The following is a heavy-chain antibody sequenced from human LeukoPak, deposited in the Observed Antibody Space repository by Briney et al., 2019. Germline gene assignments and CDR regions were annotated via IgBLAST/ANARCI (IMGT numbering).Heavy chain of an antibody. Sequence: ASVKVSCKASGYTFTGYYMHWVRQAPGQGLEWMGWINPNSGGTNCAQKLQGRVTMTTDTSTSTAYMELRSLRSDDTAVYYCARARGIAARRAYDYWGQGTLVTVSS. J-gene: IGHJ4*02. D-gene: IGHD6-6*01. CDR1: GYTFTGYY. CDR2: INPNSGGT. CDR3: ARARGIAARRAYDY. V-gene: IGHV1-2*02.